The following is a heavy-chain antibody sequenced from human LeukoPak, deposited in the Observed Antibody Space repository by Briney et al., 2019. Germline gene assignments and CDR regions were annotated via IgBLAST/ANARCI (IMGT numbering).Heavy chain of an antibody. V-gene: IGHV3-21*01. CDR1: GFTFSSYS. CDR3: AKDGDYVRAFDI. J-gene: IGHJ3*02. D-gene: IGHD4-17*01. CDR2: ISSSSSYI. Sequence: GGSLRLSCAASGFTFSSYSMNWVRQAPGKGLEWVSSISSSSSYIYYADSVKGRFTISRDNAKNSLYLQMNSLRAEDTAVYYCAKDGDYVRAFDIWGQGTMVTVSS.